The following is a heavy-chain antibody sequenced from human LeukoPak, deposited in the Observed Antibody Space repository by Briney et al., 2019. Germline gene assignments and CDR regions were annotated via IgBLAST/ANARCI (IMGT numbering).Heavy chain of an antibody. Sequence: GGSLRLSCAASGFTFSNSGMHWVRQAPGKGLEWVAVMWYDGSNKYYADSVKGRFTISRDNSKNTVYLQMNSLRAEDTAVYYCARERGYSYGAHCDYWGQGTLVTVSS. CDR2: MWYDGSNK. V-gene: IGHV3-33*01. J-gene: IGHJ4*02. CDR3: ARERGYSYGAHCDY. CDR1: GFTFSNSG. D-gene: IGHD5-18*01.